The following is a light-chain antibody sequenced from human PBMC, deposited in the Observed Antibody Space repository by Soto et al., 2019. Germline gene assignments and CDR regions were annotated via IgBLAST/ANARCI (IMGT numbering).Light chain of an antibody. V-gene: IGKV3-20*01. CDR1: QSVSSSH. J-gene: IGKJ1*01. Sequence: ETVITQSPATLSVSPGERATLSCRASQSVSSSHLAWYQQKPGQAPRLLIYGASSRATGIPDRFSGSGSGTDFTLTISRLEPEDFAVYYCQQYGSSPWTFGQGTKVDIK. CDR2: GAS. CDR3: QQYGSSPWT.